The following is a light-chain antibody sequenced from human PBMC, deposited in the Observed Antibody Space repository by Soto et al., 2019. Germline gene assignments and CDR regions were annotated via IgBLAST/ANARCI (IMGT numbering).Light chain of an antibody. V-gene: IGKV1-9*01. Sequence: DIQMTPSPSTLSASVGDRVTVTCRASQGISSYLAWYQQKAGKAPKLLIYAASTLRSGVPSRFSGSGSATDFTLTISSLQPDDFATYYCQQLNTYPPTFGQGTKVDNK. CDR3: QQLNTYPPT. CDR1: QGISSY. CDR2: AAS. J-gene: IGKJ1*01.